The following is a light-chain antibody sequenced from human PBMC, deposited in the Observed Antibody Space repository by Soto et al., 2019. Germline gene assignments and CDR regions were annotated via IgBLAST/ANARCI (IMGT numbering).Light chain of an antibody. CDR1: QSVSSSY. J-gene: IGKJ1*01. CDR3: QQYGSSHRA. CDR2: GAS. V-gene: IGKV3-20*01. Sequence: NVLTQSPGTLSLSPGERANLSCRASQSVSSSYLAWYQQKPGQAPRLLIYGASSRATGIPDRFSGSGSGTDFTLTISRLEPEDFAVYYCQQYGSSHRAFGQGTKVEI.